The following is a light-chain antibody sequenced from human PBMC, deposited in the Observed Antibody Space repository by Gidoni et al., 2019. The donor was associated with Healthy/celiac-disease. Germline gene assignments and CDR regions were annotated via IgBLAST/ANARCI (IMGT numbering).Light chain of an antibody. V-gene: IGKV3-11*01. J-gene: IGKJ1*01. CDR1: QRVSSY. CDR2: DAS. CDR3: QQRSNAWT. Sequence: DIVLTQSPATLSLSPGERAPLSCRASQRVSSYLAWYQQKPGQAPRLLIYDASNRATGIPARFSGSGSGTDFTLTISSLEPEDFAVYYCQQRSNAWTFGQGTKVEIK.